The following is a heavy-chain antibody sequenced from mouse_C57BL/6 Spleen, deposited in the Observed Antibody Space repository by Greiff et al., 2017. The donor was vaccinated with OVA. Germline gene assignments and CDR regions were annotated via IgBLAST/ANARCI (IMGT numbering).Heavy chain of an antibody. CDR2: FYPGSGSI. J-gene: IGHJ4*01. CDR3: ARHEEGDYLGYAMDY. V-gene: IGHV1-62-2*01. CDR1: GYTFTEYT. D-gene: IGHD1-1*01. Sequence: QVQLKESGAELVKPGASVKLSCKASGYTFTEYTIHWVKQRSGQGLEWIGWFYPGSGSIKYNEKFKDKATLTADKSSSTVYMELSRLTSEDAEVYVCARHEEGDYLGYAMDYWGQGTSVTVSS.